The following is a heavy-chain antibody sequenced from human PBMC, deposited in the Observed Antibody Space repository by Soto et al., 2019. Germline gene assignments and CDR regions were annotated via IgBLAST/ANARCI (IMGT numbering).Heavy chain of an antibody. CDR1: GFSFSDAW. Sequence: PGGSLRLSCAASGFSFSDAWMNWVRQAPGQGLEWVGRIKSKTDGGTTDYAAPLKGRFTISRDDSKSTLYLQVNSLRIEDTAVYYCTAGHRWGQGTLVTVSS. V-gene: IGHV3-15*01. CDR2: IKSKTDGGTT. J-gene: IGHJ5*02. CDR3: TAGHR.